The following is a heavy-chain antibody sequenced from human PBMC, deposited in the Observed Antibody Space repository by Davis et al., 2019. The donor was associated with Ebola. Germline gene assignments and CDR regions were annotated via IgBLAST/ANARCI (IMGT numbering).Heavy chain of an antibody. V-gene: IGHV4-4*02. CDR1: GGSISSSNW. Sequence: SETLSLTCAVSGGSISSSNWWSWVRQPPGKGLEWIGEIYHSGSTNYNPSLKSRVTISVDKSKNQFSLKLSSVTAADTAVYYCARVAAADFYYYGMDVWGQGTTVTVSS. J-gene: IGHJ6*02. CDR3: ARVAAADFYYYGMDV. CDR2: IYHSGST. D-gene: IGHD6-13*01.